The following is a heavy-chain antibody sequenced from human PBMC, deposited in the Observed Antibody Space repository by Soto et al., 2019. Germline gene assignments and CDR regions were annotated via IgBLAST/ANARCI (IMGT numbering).Heavy chain of an antibody. V-gene: IGHV1-69*01. D-gene: IGHD5-18*01. CDR3: ARPNLMVDTAIPPYYYYGMDV. CDR2: IIPIFGTA. Sequence: GSPVKVACKASGGTLSSYAISWGRQAPGQGLGWVGGIIPIFGTANYAQKFQGRVTTTADESTSTAYMELSSLRSEDTAVYYCARPNLMVDTAIPPYYYYGMDVWGQGTTVTVSS. J-gene: IGHJ6*02. CDR1: GGTLSSYA.